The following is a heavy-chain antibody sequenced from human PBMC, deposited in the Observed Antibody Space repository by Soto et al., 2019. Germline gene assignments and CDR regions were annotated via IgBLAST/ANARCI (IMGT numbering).Heavy chain of an antibody. J-gene: IGHJ6*02. V-gene: IGHV1-18*04. Sequence: ASVKVSCKASGYTFTAYGISWVRQAPGQGLEWMGWINPYNGNTNYAQKLQGRLTMTTDTPTSTAYMELRSLRPDDTAVYYCAREAVSGIIGLDVWGQGTTVTVSS. CDR2: INPYNGNT. CDR3: AREAVSGIIGLDV. D-gene: IGHD6-19*01. CDR1: GYTFTAYG.